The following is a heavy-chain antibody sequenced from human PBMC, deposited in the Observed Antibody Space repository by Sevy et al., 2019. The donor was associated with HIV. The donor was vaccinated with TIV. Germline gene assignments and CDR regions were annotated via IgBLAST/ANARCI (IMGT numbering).Heavy chain of an antibody. J-gene: IGHJ4*02. D-gene: IGHD1-26*01. V-gene: IGHV3-48*02. CDR3: ARGNYYSFDY. CDR1: RFTFSTYD. CDR2: ISSSSSSI. Sequence: GGSLRLSCAASRFTFSTYDMNWVRQAPGKGLEWVSYISSSSSSIYYADSVKGRFTISIDNAKNSLYLQMNSLRDEDTAVYYCARGNYYSFDYGGQGTLVTVSS.